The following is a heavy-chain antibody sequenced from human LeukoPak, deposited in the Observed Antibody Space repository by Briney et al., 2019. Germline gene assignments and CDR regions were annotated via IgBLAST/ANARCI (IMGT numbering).Heavy chain of an antibody. CDR1: GYRFTSYW. Sequence: GESLKISCKGSGYRFTSYWISWVRQMPGKGLEWMGRIDPSDSYTNYSPSFQGHVTISADKSISTAYLQWSSLKASDTAMYYCASTHWYSSGYPYFGYWGQGTLVTVSS. J-gene: IGHJ4*02. CDR3: ASTHWYSSGYPYFGY. V-gene: IGHV5-10-1*01. D-gene: IGHD6-19*01. CDR2: IDPSDSYT.